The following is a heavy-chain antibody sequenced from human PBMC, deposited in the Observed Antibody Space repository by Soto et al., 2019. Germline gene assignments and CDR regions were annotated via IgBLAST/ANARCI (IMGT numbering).Heavy chain of an antibody. V-gene: IGHV4-4*01. J-gene: IGHJ4*02. Sequence: XETLSPTCAVAGGSISSSYWWNWVRQPPVKGLEWIGKIYHSGSTNYNPSLKNRVTISVDKSNNQFSLRLSSVTAADTAVYFCVTSLNYDFWRDGGRHYYFDYWGQGTLVTVSS. D-gene: IGHD3-3*01. CDR2: IYHSGST. CDR3: VTSLNYDFWRDGGRHYYFDY. CDR1: GGSISSSYW.